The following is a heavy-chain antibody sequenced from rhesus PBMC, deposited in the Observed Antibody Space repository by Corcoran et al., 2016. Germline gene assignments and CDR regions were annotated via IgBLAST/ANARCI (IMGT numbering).Heavy chain of an antibody. V-gene: IGHV4S10*01. Sequence: QVPLQESGPGVVKPSETLSLTCAVSGGSTRASYRWSWIPQPPGQGLEWIGYIHDRSTSNNYNPSLKSRVTSSKDTSKNQFSLKLNSVTAADTAVYYCARGGAYSSGWSFDYWGQGVLVTVSS. CDR2: IHDRSTSN. J-gene: IGHJ4*01. CDR1: GGSTRASYR. CDR3: ARGGAYSSGWSFDY. D-gene: IGHD6S26*01.